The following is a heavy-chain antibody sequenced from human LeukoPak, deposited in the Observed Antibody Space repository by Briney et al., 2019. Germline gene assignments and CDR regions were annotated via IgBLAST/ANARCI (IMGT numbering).Heavy chain of an antibody. Sequence: GGSLRLSCAASGFTFSSYSMHWVRQAPGKGLEWVAFIRFDGSDKFYGDSVKGRFTISRDNSKNTLYLQMNSLRPEDTAVYYCTQDRELFPFDYWGQGTLVTVSS. V-gene: IGHV3-30*02. D-gene: IGHD1-7*01. CDR3: TQDRELFPFDY. J-gene: IGHJ4*02. CDR1: GFTFSSYS. CDR2: IRFDGSDK.